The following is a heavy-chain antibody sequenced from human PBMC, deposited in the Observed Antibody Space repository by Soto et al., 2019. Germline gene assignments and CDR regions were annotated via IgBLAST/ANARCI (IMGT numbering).Heavy chain of an antibody. CDR1: GFTFTSSA. CDR3: AAVYGSGSYYYYYYGTDV. V-gene: IGHV1-58*01. CDR2: IVVGSGNT. Sequence: SVKVSCKASGFTFTSSAVQWVRQARGQRLEWIGWIVVGSGNTNYAQKFQERVTITRDMSTSTAYMELSSLRSEDTAVYYCAAVYGSGSYYYYYYGTDVWGQGTTVTVSS. D-gene: IGHD3-10*01. J-gene: IGHJ6*02.